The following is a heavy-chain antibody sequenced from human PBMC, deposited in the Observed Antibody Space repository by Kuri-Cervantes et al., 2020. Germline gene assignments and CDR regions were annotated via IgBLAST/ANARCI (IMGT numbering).Heavy chain of an antibody. D-gene: IGHD3-10*01. CDR1: GGSISSGDYY. J-gene: IGHJ4*02. CDR2: IYYSGST. Sequence: SETLSLTCTVSGGSISSGDYYWSWIRQPPGKGLEWIGYIYYSGSTYYNPSLKSRVTISVDTSKNQFSLKLSSVTAADTAVYYCARWRGPLWFGEFPDYWSQGTLVTVSS. CDR3: ARWRGPLWFGEFPDY. V-gene: IGHV4-30-4*01.